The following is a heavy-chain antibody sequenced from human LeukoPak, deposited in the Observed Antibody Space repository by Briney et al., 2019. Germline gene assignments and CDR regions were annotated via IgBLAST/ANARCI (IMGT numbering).Heavy chain of an antibody. V-gene: IGHV1-2*02. D-gene: IGHD2-2*01. CDR3: AGGYCSSTSCPLDYYYYGMDV. Sequence: ASVKVSCKASGYTFTGYYMYWVRQAPGQGLEWMGWINPNSGGTNYAQKFQGRVTMTRDTSISTAYMELSRVRSDDTAVYYCAGGYCSSTSCPLDYYYYGMDVWGQGTTVTASS. CDR1: GYTFTGYY. J-gene: IGHJ6*02. CDR2: INPNSGGT.